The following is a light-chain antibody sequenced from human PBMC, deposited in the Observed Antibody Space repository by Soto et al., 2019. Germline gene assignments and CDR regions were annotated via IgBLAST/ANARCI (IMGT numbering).Light chain of an antibody. CDR3: VSFAGGTYV. J-gene: IGLJ1*01. CDR2: DVN. CDR1: SSDVGAYIF. Sequence: QSALTQPPSASGSPGQSVTISCTGTSSDVGAYIFVSRYQQPPGKAPKLMVYDVNRRPPGVPDRFFGSKSGNTASLTVSGLQAEDEADYYCVSFAGGTYVFGTGTKVTVL. V-gene: IGLV2-8*01.